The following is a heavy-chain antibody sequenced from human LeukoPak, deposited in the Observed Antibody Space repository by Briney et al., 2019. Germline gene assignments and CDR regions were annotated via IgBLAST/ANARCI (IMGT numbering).Heavy chain of an antibody. CDR1: GFSFSSYS. Sequence: PGGSLRLSCRGSGFSFSSYSMNWVRQAPGEGLEWVSFITLSSSEIFYADSVRGRFSISRDNAQNSLFLQMNSLRAEDTAVYYCVRGSGPTVAYYRMDVWGTGTTVSVSS. CDR3: VRGSGPTVAYYRMDV. D-gene: IGHD4-11*01. CDR2: ITLSSSEI. V-gene: IGHV3-21*05. J-gene: IGHJ6*04.